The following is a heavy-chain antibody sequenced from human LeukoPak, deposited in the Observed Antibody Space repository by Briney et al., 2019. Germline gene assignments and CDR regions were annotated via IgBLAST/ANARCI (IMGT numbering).Heavy chain of an antibody. CDR3: ARKAGPTVTSDTKLDP. Sequence: ASVKVSCKASGYTFTGYYMHWVRQAPGQGLEWMGWINPNSGGTNYAQKFQGRVTMTRATSISTAYMELSRLRSDDTAVYYCARKAGPTVTSDTKLDPWGQGTLVTVSS. CDR2: INPNSGGT. D-gene: IGHD4-17*01. V-gene: IGHV1-2*02. J-gene: IGHJ5*02. CDR1: GYTFTGYY.